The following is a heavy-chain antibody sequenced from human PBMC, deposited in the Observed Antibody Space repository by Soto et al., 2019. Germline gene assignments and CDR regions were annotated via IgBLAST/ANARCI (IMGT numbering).Heavy chain of an antibody. V-gene: IGHV1-46*03. CDR2: INPSGGST. J-gene: IGHJ3*02. Sequence: QVQLVQSGAEVKKPGASVKVSCKASGYTFTSYYMHWVRQAPGQGLEWMGIINPSGGSTSNAQKFQGRVTMTRDTSTSTGYMELSSLRSEDTAVYYCAREKYSSGWSERAFDIWGQGTTVTVSS. CDR3: AREKYSSGWSERAFDI. CDR1: GYTFTSYY. D-gene: IGHD6-19*01.